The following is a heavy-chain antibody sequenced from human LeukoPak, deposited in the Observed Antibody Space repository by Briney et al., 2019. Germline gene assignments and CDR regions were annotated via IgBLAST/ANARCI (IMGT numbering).Heavy chain of an antibody. V-gene: IGHV3-33*01. J-gene: IGHJ4*02. D-gene: IGHD1-26*01. CDR1: GFTFSSYG. CDR2: IWYDGSNK. Sequence: GGSLRLSCAASGFTFSSYGMHWVRQAPGKGLEWVAVIWYDGSNKYYADSMKGRFTISRDNSKNTLYLQMNSLRAEDTAVYYCAREEWELKHPAFDYWGQGTLVTVSS. CDR3: AREEWELKHPAFDY.